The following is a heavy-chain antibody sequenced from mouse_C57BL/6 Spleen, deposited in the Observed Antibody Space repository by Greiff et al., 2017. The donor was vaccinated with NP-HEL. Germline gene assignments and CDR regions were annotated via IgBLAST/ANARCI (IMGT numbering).Heavy chain of an antibody. J-gene: IGHJ2*01. D-gene: IGHD2-3*01. CDR1: GFTFSSYG. CDR3: ARRGLYDGYYYFDY. V-gene: IGHV5-6*02. Sequence: EVKLMESGGDLVKPGGSLKLSCAASGFTFSSYGMSWVRQTPDKRLEWVATISSGGSYTYYPDSVKGRFTISRDNAKNTLYLQMSSLKSEDTAMYYCARRGLYDGYYYFDYWGQGTTLTVSS. CDR2: ISSGGSYT.